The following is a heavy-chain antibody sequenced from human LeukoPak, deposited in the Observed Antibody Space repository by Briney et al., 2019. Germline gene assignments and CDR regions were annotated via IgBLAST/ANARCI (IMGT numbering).Heavy chain of an antibody. Sequence: GGSLRLSCAASGFTFSSYSMTWVRQAPGKGLEWVANIKPDGTTKFYVDSVKGRFTISRDNALNSLYLQMNSLRAEDTAIYYCARSIPYGTTWYGRSDYWGQGTLVTVSS. CDR3: ARSIPYGTTWYGRSDY. J-gene: IGHJ4*02. CDR1: GFTFSSYS. V-gene: IGHV3-7*03. D-gene: IGHD6-13*01. CDR2: IKPDGTTK.